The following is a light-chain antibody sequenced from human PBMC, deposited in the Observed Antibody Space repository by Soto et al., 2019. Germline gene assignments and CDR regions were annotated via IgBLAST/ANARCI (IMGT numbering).Light chain of an antibody. V-gene: IGKV3-15*01. CDR3: QQYGSSPVT. Sequence: EIVMTQSPATLSVSPGERATLSCRASQSVSSDLAWYHQKPGQAPRLLIYGASTRATGIPARFSGSGSGTDFTLTISRLEPEDFAVYYCQQYGSSPVTFGQGTKVDIK. J-gene: IGKJ1*01. CDR1: QSVSSD. CDR2: GAS.